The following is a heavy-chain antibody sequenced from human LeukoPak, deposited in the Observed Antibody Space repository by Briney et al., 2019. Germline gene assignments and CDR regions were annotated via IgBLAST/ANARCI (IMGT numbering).Heavy chain of an antibody. Sequence: SETLSLTCTASGDSISSSSYSWGWIRQPPGKALEWIGYIYYTGKTYYNPPLEGRVTILVDTSRNHFSVKLSSVTAADTAVYYCARSQNYYGSGDYWSQGTLVTVSS. V-gene: IGHV4-61*03. D-gene: IGHD3-10*01. CDR3: ARSQNYYGSGDY. CDR2: IYYTGKT. J-gene: IGHJ4*02. CDR1: GDSISSSSYS.